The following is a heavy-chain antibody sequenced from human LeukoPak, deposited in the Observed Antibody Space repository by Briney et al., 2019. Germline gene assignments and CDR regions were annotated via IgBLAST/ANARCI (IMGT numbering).Heavy chain of an antibody. Sequence: PGGSLRLSCEVSGFTVDDYGMSWVRQTPGKGLEWVPAISRDGGGTIYADSVKGRFTISRDNARNSLYLQMNCLRAEDTAFYRCARDRMFDSSGYQAHDYWGQGTLVTVSS. CDR1: GFTVDDYG. D-gene: IGHD3-22*01. J-gene: IGHJ4*02. V-gene: IGHV3-20*01. CDR2: ISRDGGGT. CDR3: ARDRMFDSSGYQAHDY.